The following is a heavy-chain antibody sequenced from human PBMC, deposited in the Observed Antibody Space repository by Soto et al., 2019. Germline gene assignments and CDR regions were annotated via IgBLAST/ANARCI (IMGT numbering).Heavy chain of an antibody. CDR2: ISYDGSNK. V-gene: IGHV3-30*18. D-gene: IGHD1-26*01. CDR3: AKDYSTRIRYTYSGSYGYFDY. CDR1: GFTFSSYG. J-gene: IGHJ4*02. Sequence: LRLSCAASGFTFSSYGMHWVRQAPGKGLEWVAVISYDGSNKYYADSVKGRFTISRDNSKNTLYLQMNSLRAEDTAVYYCAKDYSTRIRYTYSGSYGYFDYWGQGTMVTVSP.